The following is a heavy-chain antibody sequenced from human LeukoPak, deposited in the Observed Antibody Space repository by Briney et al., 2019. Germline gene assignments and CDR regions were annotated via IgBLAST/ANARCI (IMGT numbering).Heavy chain of an antibody. V-gene: IGHV3-23*01. CDR1: GFTFSSYA. J-gene: IGHJ3*02. Sequence: GGSPRLSCAASGFTFSSYAMSWVRQAPGKGLEWVSAISGSGGSTYYADSVKGRFTISRDNSKNTLYLQMNSLRAEDTAVYYCAKDSSRGYSIRAVDAFDIWGQGTMVTVSS. D-gene: IGHD2-21*01. CDR2: ISGSGGST. CDR3: AKDSSRGYSIRAVDAFDI.